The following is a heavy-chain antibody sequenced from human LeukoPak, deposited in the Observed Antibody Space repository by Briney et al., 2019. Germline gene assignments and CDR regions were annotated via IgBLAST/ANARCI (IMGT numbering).Heavy chain of an antibody. CDR1: GYSISSGYY. CDR2: IYHSGST. D-gene: IGHD3-10*01. Sequence: SETLSLTCTVSGYSISSGYYWGWIRQPPGKGLEWIGSIYHSGSTYYNPSLKSRVTISVDTSKNQFSLKLSSVTAADTAVYYCARAPYGSATNNYYMDVWGKGTTVTVSS. CDR3: ARAPYGSATNNYYMDV. V-gene: IGHV4-38-2*02. J-gene: IGHJ6*03.